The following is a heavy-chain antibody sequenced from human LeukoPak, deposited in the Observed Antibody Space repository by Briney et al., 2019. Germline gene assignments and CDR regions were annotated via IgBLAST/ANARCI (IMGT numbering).Heavy chain of an antibody. Sequence: YXXSWIRQPPXXXLERIGYIYYSGSTNYNPSLKSRVTISVDTSKNQFSLKLSSVTAADTAVYYCARRGSYYGMDVWGQGTTVTVSS. V-gene: IGHV4-59*08. CDR1: YX. CDR3: ARRGSYYGMDV. D-gene: IGHD2-15*01. J-gene: IGHJ6*02. CDR2: IYYSGST.